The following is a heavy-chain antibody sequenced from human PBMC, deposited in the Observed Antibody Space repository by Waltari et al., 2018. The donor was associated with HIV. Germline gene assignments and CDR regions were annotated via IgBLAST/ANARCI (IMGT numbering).Heavy chain of an antibody. CDR2: ISGSGDYT. CDR1: GFTCGPPA. Sequence: VHLLESGGDFLQPGGCLRLSCLASGFTCGPPALPGLRQAPGKGLEGVSRISGSGDYTYYVDSVKGRFTISRDNSKNTLYLQMKSLRAEDTAEYYCANEGCSSYGRPLWYGLDVWGQGTTVTVSS. CDR3: ANEGCSSYGRPLWYGLDV. D-gene: IGHD5-18*01. J-gene: IGHJ6*02. V-gene: IGHV3-23*01.